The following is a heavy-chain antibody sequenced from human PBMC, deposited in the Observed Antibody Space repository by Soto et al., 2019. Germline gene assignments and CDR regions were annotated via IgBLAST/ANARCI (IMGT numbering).Heavy chain of an antibody. Sequence: SETLSLTCTVSGGSISSSSYYWGWIRQPPGKGLEWIGSIYYSGSTYYNPSLKSRVTISVDTSKNQFSLKLSSVTAADTAVYYCARHDVVVTAINAFDIWGQGTMVTVSS. CDR1: GGSISSSSYY. J-gene: IGHJ3*02. CDR3: ARHDVVVTAINAFDI. CDR2: IYYSGST. D-gene: IGHD2-21*02. V-gene: IGHV4-39*01.